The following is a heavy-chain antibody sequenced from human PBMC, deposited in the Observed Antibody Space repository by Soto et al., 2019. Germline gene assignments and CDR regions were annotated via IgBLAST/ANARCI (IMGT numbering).Heavy chain of an antibody. CDR3: ARVTTFYDILTSSYALNYFDY. J-gene: IGHJ4*02. D-gene: IGHD3-9*01. V-gene: IGHV3-53*01. CDR1: GFSVTSNY. Sequence: LRLSCAASGFSVTSNYMTWVRQAPGKGLECVSVIYAGGNTYYPDSVKGRFTISSDNSKNTLFLQMNNLRAEDTAVYYCARVTTFYDILTSSYALNYFDYWGQGTRVTVSS. CDR2: IYAGGNT.